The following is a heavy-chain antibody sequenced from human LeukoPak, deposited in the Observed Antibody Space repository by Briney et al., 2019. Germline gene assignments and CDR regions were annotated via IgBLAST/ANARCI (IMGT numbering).Heavy chain of an antibody. CDR1: GGSISSGSHY. D-gene: IGHD3-16*01. J-gene: IGHJ4*02. CDR2: IYYTGIT. CDR3: AASSGVTLGRF. Sequence: PSETLSLTCTVSGGSISSGSHYYQWIRQHPGKSLEWIGYIYYTGITSYNPSLKSRVTMSVDTSMNQVSLKVTSLTAADTAVYYCAASSGVTLGRFWGQGALVTVSS. V-gene: IGHV4-31*03.